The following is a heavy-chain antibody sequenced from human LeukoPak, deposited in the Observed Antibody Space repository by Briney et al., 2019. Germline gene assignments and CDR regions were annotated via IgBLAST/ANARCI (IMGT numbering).Heavy chain of an antibody. CDR2: ISWNSNSI. CDR1: GFTFDEYA. CDR3: AKDKQCTSTSCYFFDY. V-gene: IGHV3-9*01. J-gene: IGHJ4*02. Sequence: GGSLRLSCVASGFTFDEYAMHWVRQAPGKGLEWVSGISWNSNSIGYADSVKGRFTISRDSAKNSLYLQMNSLRPEDTALYYCAKDKQCTSTSCYFFDYWGQGTLVTVSS. D-gene: IGHD2-2*01.